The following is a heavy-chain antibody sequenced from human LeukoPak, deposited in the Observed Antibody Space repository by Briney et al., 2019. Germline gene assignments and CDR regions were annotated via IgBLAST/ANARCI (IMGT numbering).Heavy chain of an antibody. CDR3: ARDLRYFDWLPTKAHHFDY. D-gene: IGHD3-9*01. CDR1: GGTFSSYA. Sequence: ASVKVSCKASGGTFSSYAISWVRQAPGQGLEWMGGIIPIFGTANYAQKFQGRVTMTTDTSTSTAYMELRSLRSDDTAVYYCARDLRYFDWLPTKAHHFDYWGQGTLVTVSS. J-gene: IGHJ4*02. V-gene: IGHV1-69*05. CDR2: IIPIFGTA.